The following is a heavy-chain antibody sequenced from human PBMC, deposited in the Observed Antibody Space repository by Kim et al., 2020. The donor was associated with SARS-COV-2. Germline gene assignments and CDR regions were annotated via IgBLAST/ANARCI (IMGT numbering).Heavy chain of an antibody. CDR1: GFTFSSYG. CDR2: ISYDGSNK. D-gene: IGHD3-22*01. CDR3: AKDDKQKNWFDP. J-gene: IGHJ5*02. Sequence: GGSLRLSCAASGFTFSSYGMHCVRQAPGKGLEWVAVISYDGSNKYYADSVKGRFTISRDNSKNTLYLQMNSLRAEDTAVYYCAKDDKQKNWFDPWGQGTLVTVSS. V-gene: IGHV3-30*18.